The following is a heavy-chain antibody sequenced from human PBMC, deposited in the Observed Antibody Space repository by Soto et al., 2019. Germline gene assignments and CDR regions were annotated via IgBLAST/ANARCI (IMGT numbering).Heavy chain of an antibody. CDR1: GGSISSSSYY. J-gene: IGHJ6*03. CDR3: ARISVASRYMDV. Sequence: SETLSLTCTVSGGSISSSSYYWGWIRQSPGKGLEWIGSFYYSGSTYYSPSLKSRVTISGDTSKKENSLRLSSVTAADTAVYYCARISVASRYMDVWGKGTTVTVSS. V-gene: IGHV4-39*01. CDR2: FYYSGST. D-gene: IGHD5-12*01.